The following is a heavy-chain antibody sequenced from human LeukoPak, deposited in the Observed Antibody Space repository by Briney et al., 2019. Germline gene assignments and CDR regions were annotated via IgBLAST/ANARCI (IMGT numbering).Heavy chain of an antibody. CDR1: GGSFSGYY. D-gene: IGHD5-12*01. Sequence: SETLSLTCAVYGGSFSGYYWSWIRQPPGKGLEWIGEINHSGSTNYNPSLKSRVTISVDTSKNQFSLKLSSVTAADTAVYYCARGGGLRYYYYYYYMDVWGKGTTVTVSS. V-gene: IGHV4-34*01. CDR3: ARGGGLRYYYYYYYMDV. CDR2: INHSGST. J-gene: IGHJ6*03.